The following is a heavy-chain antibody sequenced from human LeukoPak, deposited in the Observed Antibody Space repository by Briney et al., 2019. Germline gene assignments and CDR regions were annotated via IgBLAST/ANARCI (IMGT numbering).Heavy chain of an antibody. D-gene: IGHD3-16*02. Sequence: GGSLRLSCAASGFTFSSYGMHWVRQAPGKGLEWVAFIRYDGSNKYYADSVKGRFTISRDNSKNTLYLQMNSRRAEVTAVYYCAKGGRYLLGPLYYFDYWGQGTLVTVSS. J-gene: IGHJ4*02. CDR1: GFTFSSYG. CDR3: AKGGRYLLGPLYYFDY. V-gene: IGHV3-30*02. CDR2: IRYDGSNK.